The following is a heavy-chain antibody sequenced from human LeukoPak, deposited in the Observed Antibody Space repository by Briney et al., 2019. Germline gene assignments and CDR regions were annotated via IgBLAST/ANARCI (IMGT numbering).Heavy chain of an antibody. CDR1: GYTFTGYY. D-gene: IGHD1-26*01. CDR2: ISAYNGNT. J-gene: IGHJ3*02. V-gene: IGHV1-18*04. Sequence: GASVKVSCKASGYTFTGYYMHWVRQAPGQGLEWMGWISAYNGNTNYAQKLQGRVTMTTDTSTNTAYMELRSLRSDDTAVYYCARGAPGIVGATKDAFDIWGQGTMVTVSS. CDR3: ARGAPGIVGATKDAFDI.